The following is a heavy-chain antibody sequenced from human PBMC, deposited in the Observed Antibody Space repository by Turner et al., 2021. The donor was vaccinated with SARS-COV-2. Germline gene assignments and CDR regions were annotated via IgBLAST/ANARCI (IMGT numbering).Heavy chain of an antibody. V-gene: IGHV1-24*01. CDR3: ARGYQLRGNWFEP. CDR2: FDPEDGDT. CDR1: GYTFTELS. D-gene: IGHD2-2*01. J-gene: IGHJ5*02. Sequence: QVQLVQSGAEVKKPGASVKVSCKPSGYTFTELSMYWVRQAPGHGLEWMIGFDPEDGDTSYEQHVQGRVTMTEDTSTDSTYMSGSSLGDKDTDVCWSARGYQLRGNWFEPWGQGTLVTVSS.